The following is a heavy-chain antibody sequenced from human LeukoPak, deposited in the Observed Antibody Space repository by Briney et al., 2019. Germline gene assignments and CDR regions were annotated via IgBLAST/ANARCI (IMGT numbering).Heavy chain of an antibody. CDR1: GLPFSNAW. J-gene: IGHJ4*02. V-gene: IGHV3-15*01. Sequence: PGGSLRLSCAASGLPFSNAWMSWVRQAPGKGLEWVGRIKTKTDSRTTDYAAPVKGRFTISRDDSKNTLYLQMNSLKTEDTAVYYCTTDPGYFDYWGQGTLVTVSS. CDR3: TTDPGYFDY. CDR2: IKTKTDSRTT.